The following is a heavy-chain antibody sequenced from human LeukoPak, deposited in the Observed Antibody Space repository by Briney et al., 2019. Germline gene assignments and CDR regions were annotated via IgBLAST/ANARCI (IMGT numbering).Heavy chain of an antibody. Sequence: RGSLRLSCAASGFAFSSYTMNWVRQAPGKGLEWVSSISGSTNYIYFADSVKGRFTISRDNAKNSLYLQMNSLRAEDTAVYYCARTYYYGSGSNDYWGQGTLVTVSS. CDR2: ISGSTNYI. CDR1: GFAFSSYT. J-gene: IGHJ4*02. CDR3: ARTYYYGSGSNDY. V-gene: IGHV3-21*01. D-gene: IGHD3-10*01.